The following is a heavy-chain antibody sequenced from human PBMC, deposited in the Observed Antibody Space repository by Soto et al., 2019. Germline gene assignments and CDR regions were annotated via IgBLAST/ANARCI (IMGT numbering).Heavy chain of an antibody. CDR2: ISYDGSNE. V-gene: IGHV3-30*03. J-gene: IGHJ4*02. CDR1: GFIFSSYG. CDR3: ATLLWVGIIVVGQSGGQGDY. Sequence: QEQLVQSGGGVVQPGRSLRLSCAASGFIFSSYGMHWVRQAPGKGLEWVAVISYDGSNEYYADSVQGRFTISRDNSKQTLYRQMNSLGKEDTAVYFCATLLWVGIIVVGQSGGQGDYWGQGTVVTVSS. D-gene: IGHD2-2*01.